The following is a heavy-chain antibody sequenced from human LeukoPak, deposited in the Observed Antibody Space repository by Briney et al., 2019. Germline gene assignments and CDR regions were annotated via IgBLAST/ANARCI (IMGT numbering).Heavy chain of an antibody. CDR1: GFTFNSYW. CDR3: ATPLDYYDSSGYHQGGD. J-gene: IGHJ4*02. V-gene: IGHV3-7*03. Sequence: GGSLRLSCAASGFTFNSYWMNWVRQAPGKGLEWVANIKRDGSEKYYVDSVKGRFTISRDNAKNSLDLQMNSLRVEDTAVYYCATPLDYYDSSGYHQGGDWGQGTLVTVSS. D-gene: IGHD3-22*01. CDR2: IKRDGSEK.